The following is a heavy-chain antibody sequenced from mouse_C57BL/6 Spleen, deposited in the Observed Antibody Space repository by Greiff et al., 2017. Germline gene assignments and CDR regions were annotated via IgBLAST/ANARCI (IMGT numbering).Heavy chain of an antibody. D-gene: IGHD2-4*01. CDR3: ARAIYYDYHFDY. Sequence: ESGPGLVKPSQSLSLTCSVTGYSITSGYYWNWIRQFPGNKLEWMGYISYDGSNNYNPSLKNRISITRDTSKNQFFLKLNSVTTEDTATYYCARAIYYDYHFDYWGQGTTLTVSS. CDR1: GYSITSGYY. J-gene: IGHJ2*01. CDR2: ISYDGSN. V-gene: IGHV3-6*01.